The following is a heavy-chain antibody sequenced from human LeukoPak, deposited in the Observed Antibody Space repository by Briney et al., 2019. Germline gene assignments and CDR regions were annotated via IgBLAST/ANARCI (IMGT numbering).Heavy chain of an antibody. V-gene: IGHV3-30-3*01. Sequence: PGGSLRLSCAASGFTFSSYAMHWVRQAPGKGLEWVAVISYDGSNKYYADSVKGRFTISRDNSENTLYLQMNSLRAEDTAVYYCARDQVERETSGPNLDYWGQGTLVTVSS. CDR1: GFTFSSYA. D-gene: IGHD1-1*01. CDR2: ISYDGSNK. CDR3: ARDQVERETSGPNLDY. J-gene: IGHJ4*02.